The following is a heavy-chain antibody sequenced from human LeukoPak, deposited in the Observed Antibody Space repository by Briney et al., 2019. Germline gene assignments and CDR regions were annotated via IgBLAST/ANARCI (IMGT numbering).Heavy chain of an antibody. CDR1: GFTLSSNY. J-gene: IGHJ6*03. CDR3: ARVHGDYAYYYMDV. V-gene: IGHV3-53*01. CDR2: IYSCGST. Sequence: GGSLRHSCAAPGFTLSSNYTSWVRHAPRKGLEWVSVIYSCGSTYYADSGKGRFTIYRDNSKNTLYLQMNSLRAEDTAVYYCARVHGDYAYYYMDVWGKGTTVTVSS. D-gene: IGHD4-17*01.